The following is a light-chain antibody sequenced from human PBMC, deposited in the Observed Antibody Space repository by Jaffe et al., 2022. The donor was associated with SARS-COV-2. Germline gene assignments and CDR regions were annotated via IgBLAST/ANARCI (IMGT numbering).Light chain of an antibody. CDR1: SSNIGQNS. V-gene: IGLV1-51*02. CDR3: GTWDNSLSAGV. Sequence: QSVLTQPPSVSAAPGQKVTISCSGNSSNIGQNSVSWYQQLPGTAPKLLIYETDKRPSGIPDRFSGSNSGTSATLAITGLQTGDEADYYCGTWDNSLSAGVFGGGTELTVL. CDR2: ETD. J-gene: IGLJ3*02.